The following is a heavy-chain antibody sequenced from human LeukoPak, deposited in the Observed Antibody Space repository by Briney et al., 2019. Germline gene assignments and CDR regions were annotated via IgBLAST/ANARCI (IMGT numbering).Heavy chain of an antibody. CDR1: GFTFSSYA. J-gene: IGHJ4*02. CDR2: ISGSGGST. Sequence: GGSLRLSCAASGFTFSSYAMSWVRHAPGKGLELVSAISGSGGSTYYADSVKGRFTISRDNSKNTLYLQMNSLRAEDTAVYYCAKDLLRYFDWLGGGWGQGTLVTVSS. CDR3: AKDLLRYFDWLGGG. V-gene: IGHV3-23*01. D-gene: IGHD3-9*01.